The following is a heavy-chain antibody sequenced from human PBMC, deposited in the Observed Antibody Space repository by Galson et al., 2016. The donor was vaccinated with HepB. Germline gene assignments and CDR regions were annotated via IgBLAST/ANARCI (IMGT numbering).Heavy chain of an antibody. J-gene: IGHJ4*02. CDR1: GFSFSSSA. CDR3: ARGGYYYGSGSYGAAPY. V-gene: IGHV3-30*04. Sequence: SLRLSCAASGFSFSSSAMHWVRQAPGKGLEWVAVISYHGSNKYYVDSVKGRFTISRDNSKNTLYLQMNSLRVEDTAMYYCARGGYYYGSGSYGAAPYWGQGTPVTVSS. D-gene: IGHD3-10*01. CDR2: ISYHGSNK.